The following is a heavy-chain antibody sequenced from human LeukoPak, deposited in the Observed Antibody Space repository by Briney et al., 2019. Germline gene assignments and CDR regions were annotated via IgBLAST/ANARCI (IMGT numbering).Heavy chain of an antibody. CDR1: GFTVSSNY. Sequence: PGGSLRLSCAASGFTVSSNYMSWVRQAPGKGLEWVSVIYSGGSTYYADSVKGRFTISRDNSKNTLYLQMNSLRAEDTAVYYCARYESGSYRFDYWGQGTLVTVSS. D-gene: IGHD1-26*01. J-gene: IGHJ4*02. V-gene: IGHV3-53*01. CDR2: IYSGGST. CDR3: ARYESGSYRFDY.